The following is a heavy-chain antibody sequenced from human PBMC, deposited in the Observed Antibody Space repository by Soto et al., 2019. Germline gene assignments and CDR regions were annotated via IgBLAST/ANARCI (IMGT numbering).Heavy chain of an antibody. CDR2: ISAYNGET. V-gene: IGHV1-18*01. J-gene: IGHJ5*02. CDR1: GYTFSNYG. CDR3: ARVRVTGVGTTSS. D-gene: IGHD1-26*01. Sequence: QVQLVQSGPEVKKPGASAKVSCKASGYTFSNYGISWMRQVPGQGLEWMGWISAYNGETKYAQKFQGRVTMTTVASTNAAYMEPGSLRSDDTAVYYCARVRVTGVGTTSSWGQGTLVTVSS.